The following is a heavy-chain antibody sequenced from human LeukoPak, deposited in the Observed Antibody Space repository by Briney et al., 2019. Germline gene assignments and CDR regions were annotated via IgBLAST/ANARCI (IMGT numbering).Heavy chain of an antibody. CDR1: GFTFDDYA. D-gene: IGHD5-12*01. CDR3: AKPRSGWLRAPFDY. Sequence: GRCLRLSCAASGFTFDDYAMHWVRQAPGKGLEWVSGISWNSGSIGYADSVKGRFTISRDNAKNSLYLQMNSLRAEDTALYYCAKPRSGWLRAPFDYWGQGTLVTVSS. CDR2: ISWNSGSI. V-gene: IGHV3-9*01. J-gene: IGHJ4*02.